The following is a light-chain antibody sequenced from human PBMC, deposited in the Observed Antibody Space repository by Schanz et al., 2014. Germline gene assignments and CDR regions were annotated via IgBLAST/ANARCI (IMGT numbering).Light chain of an antibody. J-gene: IGLJ2*01. Sequence: QSALTQPRSVSGSPGQSVTISCTGTSSDVGAYNYVSWFQQHPGKAPKLMIYDVSKRPSGVPDRFSGSKSGNTASLTISGLQAEDEDDYYCSSYTTNSAPGVVFGGGTQLTVL. CDR3: SSYTTNSAPGVV. CDR2: DVS. V-gene: IGLV2-11*01. CDR1: SSDVGAYNY.